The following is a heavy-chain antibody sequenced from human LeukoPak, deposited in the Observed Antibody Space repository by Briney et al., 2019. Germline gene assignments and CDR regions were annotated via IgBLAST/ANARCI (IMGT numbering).Heavy chain of an antibody. CDR3: ARLASSGWSHCDY. V-gene: IGHV4-59*08. CDR1: GGSITSTNY. Sequence: SETLSLTCGVSGGSITSTNYWTWVRQPPGKGPEWIGYIYYSGSTNYNPSLKSRVTISVDTSKNQFSLKMNSVTAADTAVYYCARLASSGWSHCDYWGQGTLVTVSS. D-gene: IGHD6-19*01. J-gene: IGHJ4*02. CDR2: IYYSGST.